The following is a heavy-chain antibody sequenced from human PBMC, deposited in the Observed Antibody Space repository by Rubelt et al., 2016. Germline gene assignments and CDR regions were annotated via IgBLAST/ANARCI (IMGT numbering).Heavy chain of an antibody. CDR1: GFTFSSYA. D-gene: IGHD4-17*01. J-gene: IGHJ4*02. CDR2: ISGSGSST. CDR3: ARGGKRWLGDY. V-gene: IGHV3-23*04. Sequence: VQLVESGGGVVQPGRSLRLSCAASGFTFSSYAMHWVRQAPGKGLEWVSVISGSGSSTYYADSGKGRFAISRDNSKSALYLQMNSLRAEDTAVYYCARGGKRWLGDYWGQGTLVTVSS.